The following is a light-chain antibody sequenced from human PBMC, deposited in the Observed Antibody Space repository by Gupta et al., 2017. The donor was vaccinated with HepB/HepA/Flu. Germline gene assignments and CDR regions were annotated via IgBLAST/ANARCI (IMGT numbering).Light chain of an antibody. J-gene: IGKJ4*01. V-gene: IGKV2-30*01. CDR1: QRLVFSDGNHF. CDR2: QVS. CDR3: VQGTHWPT. Sequence: VVMTQSPLSLLFTLGQPASTSCRSSQRLVFSDGNHFLHWFQQRPGQSPRRLLDQVSKRDSGVPERFSGSGSGTDFTLRISRVEAEDVAIYYCVQGTHWPTFGGGTKVEIK.